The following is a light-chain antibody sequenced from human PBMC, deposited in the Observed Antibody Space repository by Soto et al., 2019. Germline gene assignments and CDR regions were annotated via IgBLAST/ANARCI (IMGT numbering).Light chain of an antibody. V-gene: IGKV2-30*01. CDR2: KVS. CDR1: QSPLYSDGNTY. Sequence: DVVMTQSPLSLPVTLGQPASISCRSSQSPLYSDGNTYLSWFHQRPGQSPRCLIYKVSNRDSGVPDRFSGSGSGTDFTLQINRVEAEDVGVYYCMQGTHWPYTFGQGTKLEIK. CDR3: MQGTHWPYT. J-gene: IGKJ2*01.